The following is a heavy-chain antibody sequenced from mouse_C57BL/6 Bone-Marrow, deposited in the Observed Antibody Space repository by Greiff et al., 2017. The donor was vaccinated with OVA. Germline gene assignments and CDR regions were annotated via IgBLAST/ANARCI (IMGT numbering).Heavy chain of an antibody. V-gene: IGHV5-17*01. Sequence: EVHLVESGGGLVKPGGSLKLSCAASGFTFSDYGMHWVRQAPEKGLEWVAYISSGSSTIYYADTVKGRFTISRDNAKNTLFLQMTSLRSEDTAMYYCARGYGSPFAYWGQGTLVTVSA. CDR2: ISSGSSTI. D-gene: IGHD1-1*01. J-gene: IGHJ3*01. CDR3: ARGYGSPFAY. CDR1: GFTFSDYG.